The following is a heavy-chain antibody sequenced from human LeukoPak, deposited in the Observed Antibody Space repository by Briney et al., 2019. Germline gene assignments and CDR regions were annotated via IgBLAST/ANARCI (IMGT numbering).Heavy chain of an antibody. V-gene: IGHV3-23*01. CDR1: GFTFSSYA. J-gene: IGHJ4*02. CDR3: AKDRPRLRYFDWLLYAFDY. Sequence: GGSLRLSCAASGFTFSSYAMSWVRQAPGKGLEWVSAISGIGGSTYYADSAKGRFTISRDNSKNTLYLQMNSLRAEDTAVYYCAKDRPRLRYFDWLLYAFDYWGQGTLVTVSS. CDR2: ISGIGGST. D-gene: IGHD3-9*01.